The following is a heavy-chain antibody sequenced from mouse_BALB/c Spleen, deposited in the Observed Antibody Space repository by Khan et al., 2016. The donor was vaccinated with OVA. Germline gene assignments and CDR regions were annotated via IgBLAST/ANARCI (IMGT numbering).Heavy chain of an antibody. V-gene: IGHV5-6-3*01. Sequence: EVKLEESGGGIVQPGGSLKRSCEASRFSISSYGMSSVRQTPDKRLELVATIDSNGGSTDYPDSVKRRVTISVDNAKNALHLQMRSLKSEDTAMYYCASSALWGQGTTLTVSS. CDR2: IDSNGGST. CDR1: RFSISSYG. J-gene: IGHJ2*01. CDR3: ASSAL.